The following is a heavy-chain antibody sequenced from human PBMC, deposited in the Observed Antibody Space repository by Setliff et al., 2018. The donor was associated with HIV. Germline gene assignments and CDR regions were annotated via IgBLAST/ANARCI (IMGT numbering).Heavy chain of an antibody. D-gene: IGHD3-9*01. Sequence: ASVKVSCKASGYSFSNYFIHWVRQAPGQGLEWMGMVHPSVGSTSYAQRFQGRVTMTRDTSTGTVYMELSSLRSEDSAVYYCAIDGLSYNILPGSIAYFHSGMDVWGQGTTVTVS. V-gene: IGHV1-46*01. J-gene: IGHJ6*02. CDR2: VHPSVGST. CDR3: AIDGLSYNILPGSIAYFHSGMDV. CDR1: GYSFSNYF.